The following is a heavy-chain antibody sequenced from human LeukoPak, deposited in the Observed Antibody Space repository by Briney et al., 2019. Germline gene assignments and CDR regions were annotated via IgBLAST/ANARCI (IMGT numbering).Heavy chain of an antibody. CDR1: GFTFSSYS. V-gene: IGHV3-21*01. D-gene: IGHD6-19*01. CDR2: ISSSSSYI. J-gene: IGHJ4*02. CDR3: AREGGRWLRLRAYSSGWYFDY. Sequence: PGGSLRLSCAASGFTFSSYSMNWVRQAPGKGLEWVSSISSSSSYIYYADSVKGRFTISRDNAKNSLYLQMNSLRAEDTAVYYCAREGGRWLRLRAYSSGWYFDYWGRGTLVTVSS.